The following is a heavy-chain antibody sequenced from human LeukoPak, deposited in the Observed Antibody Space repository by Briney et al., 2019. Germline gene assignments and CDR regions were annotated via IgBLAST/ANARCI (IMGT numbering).Heavy chain of an antibody. Sequence: ASVKVSCKVSGYTLTQLSMHWVRQAPGKGLEWMGGFDPEDGETIYAQKFQGRVNMTEDTSTDTAYMELSSLRSEDTAVYYCATRVKTGWELLDFDYWGQGTLVTVFS. D-gene: IGHD1-26*01. CDR3: ATRVKTGWELLDFDY. J-gene: IGHJ4*02. V-gene: IGHV1-24*01. CDR2: FDPEDGET. CDR1: GYTLTQLS.